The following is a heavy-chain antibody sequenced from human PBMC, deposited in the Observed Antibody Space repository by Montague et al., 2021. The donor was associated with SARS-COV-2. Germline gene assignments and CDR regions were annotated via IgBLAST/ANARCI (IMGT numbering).Heavy chain of an antibody. CDR1: GGSISSHY. V-gene: IGHV4-59*08. CDR2: IYYSGST. CDR3: ARGKEGYTSSWYLDY. Sequence: SETRSLTCTVSGGSISSHYWSWIRQPPGRALEWIGYIYYSGSTNYNPSLKSRVTISVDTSKNQFSLKLSSVTAADTAVYYCARGKEGYTSSWYLDYWGQGTLVTVFS. J-gene: IGHJ4*02. D-gene: IGHD6-13*01.